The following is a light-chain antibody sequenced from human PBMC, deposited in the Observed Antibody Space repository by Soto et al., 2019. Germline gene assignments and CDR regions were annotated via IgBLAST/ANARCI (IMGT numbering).Light chain of an antibody. V-gene: IGKV3-20*01. CDR1: QSVSNY. CDR3: QQYGGSPRT. J-gene: IGKJ1*01. Sequence: IGLTQSPGTLSLSPGERATLSCRASQSVSNYLAWYQQKPGQAPRLLIYDASNRATGIPGRFSGSGSGTDFTLTISRLEPEDFAVYYCQQYGGSPRTFGQGTKVDI. CDR2: DAS.